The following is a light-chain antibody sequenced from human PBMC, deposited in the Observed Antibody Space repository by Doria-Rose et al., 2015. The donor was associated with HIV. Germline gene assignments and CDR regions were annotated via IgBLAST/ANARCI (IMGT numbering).Light chain of an antibody. CDR1: QSFSSTY. Sequence: TQSPGTLSLSPGERATLSCRASQSFSSTYLAWYQQKPGQAPSLLIYDGSTSATVIPDRFSASESGTDFTLTVNRLEPEDFALYYCHQYGSSWTFGQGTKVEI. CDR3: HQYGSSWT. CDR2: DGS. J-gene: IGKJ1*01. V-gene: IGKV3-20*01.